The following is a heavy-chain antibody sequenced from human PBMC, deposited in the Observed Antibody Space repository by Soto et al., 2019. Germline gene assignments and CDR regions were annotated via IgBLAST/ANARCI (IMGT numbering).Heavy chain of an antibody. CDR2: IYHSGKT. Sequence: SETLSLTCVVSGYSISSSYYWAWVRQPPGKELEWIGSIYHSGKTYYKPSLRSRGTVSVDTSKNQFSMKLISVTAADTAVYYCARDKRVTMIGGWFDPWGQGTLVTVSS. J-gene: IGHJ5*02. CDR1: GYSISSSYY. D-gene: IGHD3-22*01. CDR3: ARDKRVTMIGGWFDP. V-gene: IGHV4-38-2*02.